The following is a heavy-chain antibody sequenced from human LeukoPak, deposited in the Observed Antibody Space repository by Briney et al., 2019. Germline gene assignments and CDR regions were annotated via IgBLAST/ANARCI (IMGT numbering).Heavy chain of an antibody. J-gene: IGHJ6*02. CDR3: ARDREYSSGWYSYYYGMDV. Sequence: PGGSLRLSCAASGFTFSSYWMSWVRQAPGKGLEWVANIKQDGSEKYYVDSVKGRFTISRDNAKNSLYLQMNSLRAEDTAVYYCARDREYSSGWYSYYYGMDVWGQGTTVTVSS. CDR2: IKQDGSEK. D-gene: IGHD6-19*01. CDR1: GFTFSSYW. V-gene: IGHV3-7*01.